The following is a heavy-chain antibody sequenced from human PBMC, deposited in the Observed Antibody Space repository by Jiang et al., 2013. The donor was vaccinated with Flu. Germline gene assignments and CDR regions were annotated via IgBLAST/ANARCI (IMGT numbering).Heavy chain of an antibody. J-gene: IGHJ5*02. D-gene: IGHD2-2*02. CDR3: AGEGVDCSTTNCYT. CDR1: GGSFSGYY. Sequence: LLKPSETLSLTCAVYGGSFSGYYWSWIRQPPGKGLEWIGEINHSGSTNYNPSLKSRVTISVDTSKNQFSLKLSSVTAADTAVYYCAGEGVDCSTTNCYTWGQGTLVTVSS. CDR2: INHSGST. V-gene: IGHV4-34*01.